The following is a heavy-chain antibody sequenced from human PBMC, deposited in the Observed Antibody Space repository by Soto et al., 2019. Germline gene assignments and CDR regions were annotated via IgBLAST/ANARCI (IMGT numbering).Heavy chain of an antibody. CDR2: IYYSGST. CDR3: AREAVGQLVWFDP. CDR1: GGSISSYY. Sequence: SETLSLTCTVSGGSISSYYWSWIRQPPGKGLEWIGYIYYSGSTNYNPSLKSRVTISVDTSKNQFSLKLSSVTATDTAVYYCAREAVGQLVWFDPWGQGTLVTVSS. J-gene: IGHJ5*02. V-gene: IGHV4-59*01. D-gene: IGHD6-6*01.